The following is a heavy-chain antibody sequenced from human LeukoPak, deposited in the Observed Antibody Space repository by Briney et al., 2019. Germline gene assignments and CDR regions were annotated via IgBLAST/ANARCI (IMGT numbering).Heavy chain of an antibody. Sequence: ASVKVSCKASGYNFTIHGISWVRQAPGRGLEWMGWISPYNGNTKYAQKLQDRVTMTTDTSTSTAYMDLRSLRSDDTAVYYCARPREGYSGYDGPFDYWGQGTLVTVSS. CDR1: GYNFTIHG. V-gene: IGHV1-18*01. CDR2: ISPYNGNT. D-gene: IGHD5-12*01. J-gene: IGHJ4*02. CDR3: ARPREGYSGYDGPFDY.